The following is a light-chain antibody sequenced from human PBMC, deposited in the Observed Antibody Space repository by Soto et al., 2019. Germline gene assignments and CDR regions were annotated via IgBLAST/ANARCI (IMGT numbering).Light chain of an antibody. CDR3: QQHNNWPPWT. CDR1: QSVSSN. J-gene: IGKJ1*01. Sequence: EIVMTQSPATQSVSPGERASLSCKASQSVSSNLAWYQQKPGQAPRLLMYGASTRATGIPDRFSGSGSGTEFTLTIRSLQSEDFAVYYCQQHNNWPPWTFGQGTKVEIK. CDR2: GAS. V-gene: IGKV3-15*01.